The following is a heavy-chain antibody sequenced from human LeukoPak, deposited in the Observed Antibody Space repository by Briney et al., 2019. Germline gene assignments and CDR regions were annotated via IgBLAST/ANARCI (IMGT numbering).Heavy chain of an antibody. CDR1: GFKFSSFS. CDR2: ISSTSSAI. Sequence: GGSLRLSCAASGFKFSSFSMYWVRQAPGKGLEWLSYISSTSSAIYYADSLKGRFTISRDNAKNSLYLQMNSLRAEDTAVYYCARAIASYGDSAYWGQGTLVTVSS. CDR3: ARAIASYGDSAY. J-gene: IGHJ4*02. D-gene: IGHD5-18*01. V-gene: IGHV3-48*04.